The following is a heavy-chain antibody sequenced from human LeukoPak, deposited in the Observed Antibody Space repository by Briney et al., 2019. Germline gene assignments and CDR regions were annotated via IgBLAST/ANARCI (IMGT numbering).Heavy chain of an antibody. CDR3: ARDKGRTTAFDY. Sequence: SGTLSLTCAVSGGSISSSNWWSWVRQPPGKGLEWIGYIYYSGSTNYNPSLKSRVTISVDTSKNQFSLKLSSVTAADTAVYYCARDKGRTTAFDYWGQGTLVTVSS. J-gene: IGHJ4*02. V-gene: IGHV4-4*02. CDR2: IYYSGST. D-gene: IGHD4-17*01. CDR1: GGSISSSNW.